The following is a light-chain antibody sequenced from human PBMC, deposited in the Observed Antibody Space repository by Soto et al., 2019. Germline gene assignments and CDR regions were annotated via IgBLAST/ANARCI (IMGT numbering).Light chain of an antibody. V-gene: IGLV2-14*01. CDR2: EVI. J-gene: IGLJ2*01. Sequence: QSVLAQPASVSGSPGQSITISCTGSSSDVGTYNYVSWYQQHPGKAPKLMLFEVINRPSGISNRFSGSKSGNTASLTISGLQSEDEAVYYCSSYTNGNTAVVFGGGTKVTVL. CDR1: SSDVGTYNY. CDR3: SSYTNGNTAVV.